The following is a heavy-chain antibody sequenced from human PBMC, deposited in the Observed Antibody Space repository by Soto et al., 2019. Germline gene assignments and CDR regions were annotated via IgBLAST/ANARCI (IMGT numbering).Heavy chain of an antibody. CDR3: VRARYYDFWRIDY. CDR2: KHKSGSA. D-gene: IGHD3-3*01. J-gene: IGHJ4*02. Sequence: QVQLQESGPGMVKPSETLSLTCTVSDGSISSGDYYWSWIRQPPGKGLEWIGYKHKSGSAYYNPSLKGRDTISIDTSMNQFSLKVNSMTAADTAVYYCVRARYYDFWRIDYWGQGTLVTVSS. CDR1: DGSISSGDYY. V-gene: IGHV4-30-4*01.